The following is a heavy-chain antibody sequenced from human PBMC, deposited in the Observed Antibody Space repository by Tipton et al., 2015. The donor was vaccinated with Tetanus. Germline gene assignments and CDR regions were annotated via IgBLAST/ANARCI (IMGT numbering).Heavy chain of an antibody. CDR3: ARIAVDTAMVLSYDAFDI. Sequence: QSGAEVKKPGASVKVSCKASGYTFTSYGISWVRQAPGQGLEWMGWISAYNGNTNYAQKLQGRVTMTTDTSTSTAYMELRSLRSDDTAVYYCARIAVDTAMVLSYDAFDIWGQGTMVTVSS. CDR1: GYTFTSYG. V-gene: IGHV1-18*01. D-gene: IGHD5-18*01. J-gene: IGHJ3*02. CDR2: ISAYNGNT.